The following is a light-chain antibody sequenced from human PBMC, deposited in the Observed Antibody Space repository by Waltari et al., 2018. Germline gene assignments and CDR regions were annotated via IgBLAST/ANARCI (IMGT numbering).Light chain of an antibody. CDR2: GAS. J-gene: IGKJ5*01. CDR1: QSISTN. V-gene: IGKV3D-15*01. CDR3: QHYDHGRPIT. Sequence: DIVMTQTPATRSVSPGERATLSCRASQSISTNLAWYQQKPGQAPGLLIYGASIWATGIPVRFSGSGSGTEFTFTISSLQSEDFAFYYCQHYDHGRPITFGQGTRLEIK.